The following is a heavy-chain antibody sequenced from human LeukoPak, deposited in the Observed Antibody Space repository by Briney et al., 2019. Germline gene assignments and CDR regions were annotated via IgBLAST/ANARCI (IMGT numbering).Heavy chain of an antibody. V-gene: IGHV3-30-3*01. D-gene: IGHD2-15*01. J-gene: IGHJ4*02. CDR2: ISYDGSNK. CDR3: ARDCSGGSCYDY. Sequence: GGSPRLSCAASGFTFSSYAMHWVRQAPGKGLEWVAVISYDGSNKYYADSVKGRFTISRDNSKNTLYLQMNSLRAEDTAVYYCARDCSGGSCYDYWGQGTLVTVSS. CDR1: GFTFSSYA.